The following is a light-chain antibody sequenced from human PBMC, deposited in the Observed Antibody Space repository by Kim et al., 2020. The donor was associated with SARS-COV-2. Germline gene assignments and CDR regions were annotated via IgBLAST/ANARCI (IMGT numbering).Light chain of an antibody. CDR1: NIGSKN. Sequence: SYELTQPLSVSVALGQTARITCGGNNIGSKNVHWYQQKPGQGPVLVIYRDSNRPSGIPERFSGSNSGNTATLTISRAQAGDEADYYCQVWDSSTVVFGGG. V-gene: IGLV3-9*01. CDR3: QVWDSSTVV. CDR2: RDS. J-gene: IGLJ3*02.